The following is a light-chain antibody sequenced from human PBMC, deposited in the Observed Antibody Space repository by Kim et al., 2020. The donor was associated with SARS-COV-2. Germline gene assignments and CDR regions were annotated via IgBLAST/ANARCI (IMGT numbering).Light chain of an antibody. CDR3: QQYDNLPIT. Sequence: ASVGDRVTITCQASQDIRYYLNWYQQKPGKAPKLLIYDASNLETGVSSRFSGSGSGTDLSFTINSLQPEDIGTYYCQQYDNLPITFGQGTRLEIK. V-gene: IGKV1-33*01. CDR1: QDIRYY. CDR2: DAS. J-gene: IGKJ5*01.